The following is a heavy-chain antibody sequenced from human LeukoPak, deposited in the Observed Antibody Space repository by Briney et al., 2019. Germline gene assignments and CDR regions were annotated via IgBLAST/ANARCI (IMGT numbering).Heavy chain of an antibody. Sequence: GASVKVSCKASGGTFSSYAISWVRQAPGQGLEWMGGIIPIFGTANYAQKFQGRVTITADKSTSTAYMELSSLRSDDTAVYYCARGPMVRGVITPLNYWGQGTLVTVSS. J-gene: IGHJ4*02. CDR2: IIPIFGTA. CDR1: GGTFSSYA. D-gene: IGHD3-10*01. CDR3: ARGPMVRGVITPLNY. V-gene: IGHV1-69*06.